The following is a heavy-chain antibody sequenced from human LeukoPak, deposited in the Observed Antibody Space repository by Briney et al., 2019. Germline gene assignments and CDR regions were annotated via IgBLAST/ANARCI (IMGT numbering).Heavy chain of an antibody. D-gene: IGHD4-11*01. Sequence: SQTLSLTCSVSGGSISSSSYYWGWIRQTPGKGLEWVGTIYYSGSTYYNPSLKSRVTISLDTSKNQFSLKLSSVTAADTAVYYCARHLQNSYYHYRDLWGTGTTVTVSS. CDR3: ARHLQNSYYHYRDL. CDR1: GGSISSSSYY. CDR2: IYYSGST. J-gene: IGHJ6*03. V-gene: IGHV4-39*01.